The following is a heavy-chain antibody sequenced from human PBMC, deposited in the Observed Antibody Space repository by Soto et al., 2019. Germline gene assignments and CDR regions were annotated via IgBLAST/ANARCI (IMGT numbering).Heavy chain of an antibody. D-gene: IGHD3-22*01. CDR1: GDSIRNYY. J-gene: IGHJ4*01. V-gene: IGHV4-59*01. CDR3: ARGRKDSSGYLYYFDY. CDR2: IYDSGRT. Sequence: SETLSLTCTVPGDSIRNYYWSWIRQPPGKGLEWIGYIYDSGRTNYNPSLKSRVTISVDTSKNQFSLKLSSVTAADTAVYYCARGRKDSSGYLYYFDYWGQGTLVTVSS.